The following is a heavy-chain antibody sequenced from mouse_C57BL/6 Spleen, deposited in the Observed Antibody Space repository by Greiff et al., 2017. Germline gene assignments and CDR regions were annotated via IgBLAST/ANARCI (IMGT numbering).Heavy chain of an antibody. V-gene: IGHV14-1*01. CDR3: TTWDYGSSYGYAMDY. D-gene: IGHD1-1*01. CDR1: GFNIKDYY. J-gene: IGHJ4*01. Sequence: EVMLVESGAELVRPGASVKLSCTASGFNIKDYYMHWVKQRPEQGLEWIGRIDPEDGDTEYAPKFQGKATMTADTSSNTAYLQLSSLTSEDTAVYYCTTWDYGSSYGYAMDYWGQGTSVTVSS. CDR2: IDPEDGDT.